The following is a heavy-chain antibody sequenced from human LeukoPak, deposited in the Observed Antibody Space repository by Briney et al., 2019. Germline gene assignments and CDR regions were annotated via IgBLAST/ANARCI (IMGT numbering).Heavy chain of an antibody. V-gene: IGHV1-24*01. CDR1: GYTLTELS. D-gene: IGHD2-15*01. Sequence: VSVKVSCKVSGYTLTELSMHWVRQAPGKGLEWMGGFDPEDGETIYAQKFQGRVTMTEDTSTDTAYMELSSLRSEDTAVYYCATELTVYCSGGSCRSHYYYGMDVWGQGTTVTVSS. CDR3: ATELTVYCSGGSCRSHYYYGMDV. J-gene: IGHJ6*02. CDR2: FDPEDGET.